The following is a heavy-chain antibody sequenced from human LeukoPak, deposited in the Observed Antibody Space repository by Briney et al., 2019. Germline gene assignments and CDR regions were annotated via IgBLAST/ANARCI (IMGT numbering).Heavy chain of an antibody. CDR2: ITSDGSST. J-gene: IGHJ4*02. CDR3: ARDLRVGSPFDY. D-gene: IGHD1-26*01. Sequence: GGSLRLSCATSGFAFSSYWMHWVRQAPGEGLVWVPRITSDGSSTSCADSVKGRFTISRDNAKNTLYLQMNSLRAEDTAVYYCARDLRVGSPFDYWGQGTLVTVSS. CDR1: GFAFSSYW. V-gene: IGHV3-74*01.